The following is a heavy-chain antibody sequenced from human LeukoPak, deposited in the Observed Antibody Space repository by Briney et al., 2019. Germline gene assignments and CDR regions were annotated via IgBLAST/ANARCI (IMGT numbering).Heavy chain of an antibody. J-gene: IGHJ5*02. Sequence: SVKVSCKASGDSFGTYGITWVRQAPGEGLEWMGGFNPIFGSAQYAQKFQGRVTITMDVSARTVYMELSSLRSEDTTIYYCARNFGSGVFDPWGQGTLVTVSS. CDR2: FNPIFGSA. CDR1: GDSFGTYG. CDR3: ARNFGSGVFDP. V-gene: IGHV1-69*05. D-gene: IGHD3-10*01.